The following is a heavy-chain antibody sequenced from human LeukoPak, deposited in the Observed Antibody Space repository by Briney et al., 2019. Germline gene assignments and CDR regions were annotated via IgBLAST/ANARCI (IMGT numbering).Heavy chain of an antibody. Sequence: PSETLSLTCTVSGDSMSQYYWTWIRQSPGRELEWIGHIHYSGSTKYKSSLKSRVTISVDTSKSRFSLKLTSVTAADTAVYYCARGYFDILIGKGYFDYWGQGNLVTVSS. CDR2: IHYSGST. J-gene: IGHJ4*02. CDR1: GDSMSQYY. V-gene: IGHV4-59*08. D-gene: IGHD3-9*01. CDR3: ARGYFDILIGKGYFDY.